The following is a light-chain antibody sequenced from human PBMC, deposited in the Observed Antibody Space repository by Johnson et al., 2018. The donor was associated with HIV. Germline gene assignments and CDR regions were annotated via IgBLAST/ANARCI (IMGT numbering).Light chain of an antibody. J-gene: IGLJ1*01. CDR3: GTWDSSLSAGV. V-gene: IGLV1-51*02. CDR1: SSNFGNNY. CDR2: ETN. Sequence: QSLLTQPPSVSAAPGQKVPISCSGSSSNFGNNYVSWYQQLPGTAPKLLIYETNKRPSEIPDRFSGSKSGTSATLGITGLQTEDEAEYYCGTWDSSLSAGVFGTGTKVTVL.